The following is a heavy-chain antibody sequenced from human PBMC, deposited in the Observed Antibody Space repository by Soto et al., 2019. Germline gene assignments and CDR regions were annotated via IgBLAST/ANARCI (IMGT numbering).Heavy chain of an antibody. V-gene: IGHV1-18*01. CDR1: GYTFTSYG. D-gene: IGHD3-10*01. Sequence: QVQLVQSGAEVKKPGASVKVSCKASGYTFTSYGISWVRQAPGQGLEWMGWISAYNGNTNYAQKLESKVTMTTDTSTRTASMEPRSQPSDDTAVYYCARVVSSMVASYFDYWGQGTLVTVSS. CDR2: ISAYNGNT. CDR3: ARVVSSMVASYFDY. J-gene: IGHJ4*02.